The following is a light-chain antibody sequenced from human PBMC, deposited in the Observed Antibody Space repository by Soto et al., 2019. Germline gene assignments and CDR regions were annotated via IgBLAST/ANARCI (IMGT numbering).Light chain of an antibody. CDR3: CSYTLSSTYV. V-gene: IGLV1-44*01. CDR1: SSNIGSNT. Sequence: QSVLTQPPSASGTPGQRVTISCSGSSSNIGSNTVNWYQQLPGTAPKLLIYGNNQRPSGVPDRFSGSKSGNSASLTISGLQAEDEADYYCCSYTLSSTYVFGTGTKVTVL. CDR2: GNN. J-gene: IGLJ1*01.